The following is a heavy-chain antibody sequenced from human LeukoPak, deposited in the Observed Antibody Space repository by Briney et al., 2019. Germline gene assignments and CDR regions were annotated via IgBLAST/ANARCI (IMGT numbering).Heavy chain of an antibody. V-gene: IGHV3-23*01. Sequence: GGSLRLSCAASGFTFSDYWMSWMRQAPGKGLEWVSGITESGGSTYFADSVKDRFTISRDNSKNTLYLQINTLRAEDTAIYYCASGPYWGYWGQGTLVTVSS. CDR3: ASGPYWGY. D-gene: IGHD7-27*01. CDR2: ITESGGST. CDR1: GFTFSDYW. J-gene: IGHJ4*02.